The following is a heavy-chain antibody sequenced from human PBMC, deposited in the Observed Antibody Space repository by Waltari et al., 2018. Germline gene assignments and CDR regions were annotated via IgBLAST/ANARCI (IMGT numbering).Heavy chain of an antibody. D-gene: IGHD6-19*01. Sequence: EVQLVESGGNLIQPGGSLRLSCAAYGFTVRTNFISWVRQAPGKGLEWVSIIYSGGNTYDACSVKGRFTISRDNYKNMVYLEMNSLRAEDTAVYYCAKQSPSYTRGWYPLESWGPGTLVTVSP. CDR1: GFTVRTNF. CDR3: AKQSPSYTRGWYPLES. V-gene: IGHV3-53*01. CDR2: IYSGGNT. J-gene: IGHJ4*02.